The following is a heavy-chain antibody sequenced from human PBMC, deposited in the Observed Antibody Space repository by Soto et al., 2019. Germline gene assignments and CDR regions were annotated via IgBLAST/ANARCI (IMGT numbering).Heavy chain of an antibody. CDR3: ARDFRGHPPATVTPQFV. J-gene: IGHJ6*02. Sequence: GGSLRLSCAASGFTVSSNYMSWVRQAPGKGLEWVSVIYSGGSTYYADSVKGRFTISRDNSKNTLYLQMNSLRAEDTAVYYCARDFRGHPPATVTPQFVWGQGTTVTVSS. CDR2: IYSGGST. D-gene: IGHD4-4*01. CDR1: GFTVSSNY. V-gene: IGHV3-66*01.